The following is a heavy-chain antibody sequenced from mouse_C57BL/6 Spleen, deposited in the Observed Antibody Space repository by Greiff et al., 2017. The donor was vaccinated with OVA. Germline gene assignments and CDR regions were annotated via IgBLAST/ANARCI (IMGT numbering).Heavy chain of an antibody. CDR1: GFTFSDYG. V-gene: IGHV5-17*01. J-gene: IGHJ1*03. CDR2: ISSGSSTI. Sequence: EVKLVESGGGLVKPGGSLKLSCAASGFTFSDYGMHWVRQAPEKGLEWVAYISSGSSTIYYADTVKGRFTISRDNAKNTLFLQMTSLRSEDTAMYYCARSGSRGDWYFDVWGTGTTVTVSS. CDR3: ARSGSRGDWYFDV. D-gene: IGHD1-1*01.